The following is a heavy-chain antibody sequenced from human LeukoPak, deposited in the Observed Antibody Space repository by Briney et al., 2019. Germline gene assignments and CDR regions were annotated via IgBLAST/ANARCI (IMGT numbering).Heavy chain of an antibody. CDR2: IYSGGST. D-gene: IGHD4-23*01. Sequence: PGGSLRLSCAASGFTVSSNYMSWVRQAPGKGLEWVSVIYSGGSTYYADSVKGRFTISRDNSKNTLYLQMNSLRAEDTAVYYCARAGYGGNSGIDYWGQGTLVTVSS. CDR3: ARAGYGGNSGIDY. CDR1: GFTVSSNY. J-gene: IGHJ4*02. V-gene: IGHV3-53*01.